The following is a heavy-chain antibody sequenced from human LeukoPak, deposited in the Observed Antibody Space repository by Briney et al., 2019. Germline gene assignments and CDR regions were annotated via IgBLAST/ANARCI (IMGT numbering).Heavy chain of an antibody. V-gene: IGHV1-2*02. J-gene: IGHJ4*02. CDR2: INPNSGGT. Sequence: GASVKVSCKASGYTFTGYYMHWVRQAPGQGLEWMGWINPNSGGTNYAQKFQGRVTMTRDTSISTAYMELSRLGSDDTAVYYCARVGVVGAPRVFDYRGQGTLVTVSS. CDR1: GYTFTGYY. CDR3: ARVGVVGAPRVFDY. D-gene: IGHD1-26*01.